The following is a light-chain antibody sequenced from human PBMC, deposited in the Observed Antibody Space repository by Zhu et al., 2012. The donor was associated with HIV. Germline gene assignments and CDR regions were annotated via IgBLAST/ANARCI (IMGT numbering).Light chain of an antibody. CDR2: EAS. CDR1: QSVDIW. CDR3: QQYKTSWM. J-gene: IGKJ1*01. Sequence: DIRMTQSPSTLSASVGDTITITCRASQSVDIWLAWYQQKPGKAPKILIYEASRLKSGVPSRFSGSGSQTEFTLTINGLRPDDFATYYCQQYKTSWMFGQGTKVEVK. V-gene: IGKV1-5*03.